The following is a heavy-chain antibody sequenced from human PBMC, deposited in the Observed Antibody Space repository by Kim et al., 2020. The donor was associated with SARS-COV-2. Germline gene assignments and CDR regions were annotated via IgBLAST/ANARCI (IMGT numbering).Heavy chain of an antibody. CDR1: GGSISSYY. V-gene: IGHV4-59*01. CDR2: IYYSGST. CDR3: ALSRDGYNFDY. Sequence: SETLSLTCTVSGGSISSYYWSWIRQPPGKGLEWIGYIYYSGSTNYNPSLKSRVTISVDTSKNQFSLKLSSVTAADTAVYYCALSRDGYNFDYWGQGTLVTVSS. J-gene: IGHJ4*02. D-gene: IGHD5-12*01.